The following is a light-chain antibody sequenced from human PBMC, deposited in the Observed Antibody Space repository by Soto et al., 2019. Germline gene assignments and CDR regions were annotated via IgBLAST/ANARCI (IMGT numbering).Light chain of an antibody. J-gene: IGKJ1*01. V-gene: IGKV4-1*01. CDR1: QSVLYSSNSKNY. CDR2: WAS. Sequence: DIVMTQSPESLAVSLGERATTKCNSSQSVLYSSNSKNYLAWHKQKPGQPPKMLIYWASTRKSGVPDRFSGSGSGTDFTLTISSLQAEDVAVYYCQQHYTTPWTFGQGTRVELK. CDR3: QQHYTTPWT.